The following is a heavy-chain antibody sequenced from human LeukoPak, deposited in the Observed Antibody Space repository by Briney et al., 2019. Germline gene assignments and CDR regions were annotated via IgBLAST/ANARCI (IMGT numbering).Heavy chain of an antibody. V-gene: IGHV4-39*01. D-gene: IGHD3-10*01. CDR1: GGSISSSSYY. CDR2: IYYSGST. J-gene: IGHJ6*03. Sequence: KTSETLSLTCTVSGGSISSSSYYWGWIRQPPGKGLEWIGSIYYSGSTYYNPSLKSRVTISVDTSKNQFSLKLSSVTAADTAVYYCARGGIVAPPIWFGELVSYYYMDVWGKGTTVTVSS. CDR3: ARGGIVAPPIWFGELVSYYYMDV.